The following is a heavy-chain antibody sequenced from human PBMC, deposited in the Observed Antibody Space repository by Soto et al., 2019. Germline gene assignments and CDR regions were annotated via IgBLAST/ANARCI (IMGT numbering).Heavy chain of an antibody. CDR3: ARDLGDYGGNSGIDY. J-gene: IGHJ4*02. CDR2: IIPILGIA. Sequence: QVQLVQSGAEVKKPGSSVKVSCKASGGTFSSYTISWVRQAPGQGLEWMGRIIPILGIANYAQKFQGRVTIXXDXSXXTAYMELSSLRSEDTAVYYCARDLGDYGGNSGIDYWGQGTLVTVSS. V-gene: IGHV1-69*08. D-gene: IGHD4-17*01. CDR1: GGTFSSYT.